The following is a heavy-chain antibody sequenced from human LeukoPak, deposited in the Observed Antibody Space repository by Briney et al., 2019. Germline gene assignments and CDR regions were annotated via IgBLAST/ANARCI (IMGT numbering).Heavy chain of an antibody. CDR3: ARGTGEGYTYGRYYFDY. D-gene: IGHD5-18*01. CDR2: INPNSGGT. Sequence: ASVKVSCKASGYTFTNYYIHWLRQAPGQGLEWMGWINPNSGGTNYAQKFQGRVTMTRDTSISTAYMELSRLRSDDTAVYYCARGTGEGYTYGRYYFDYWGQGTLVTVSS. V-gene: IGHV1-2*02. J-gene: IGHJ4*02. CDR1: GYTFTNYY.